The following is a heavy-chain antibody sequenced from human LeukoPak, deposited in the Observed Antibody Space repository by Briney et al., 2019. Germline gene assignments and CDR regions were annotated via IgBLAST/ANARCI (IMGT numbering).Heavy chain of an antibody. CDR3: ARRPGLGSYLYYYYYYMDV. Sequence: ASVKVSCKASGYTFTGYYMHWVRQAPGQGLEWMGWINPNSGGTNYAQKFQGRVTMTRDTSISTAYMELSRLRSDDTAVYYCARRPGLGSYLYYYYYYMDVWGKGTTVTVSS. CDR1: GYTFTGYY. CDR2: INPNSGGT. J-gene: IGHJ6*03. D-gene: IGHD3-10*01. V-gene: IGHV1-2*02.